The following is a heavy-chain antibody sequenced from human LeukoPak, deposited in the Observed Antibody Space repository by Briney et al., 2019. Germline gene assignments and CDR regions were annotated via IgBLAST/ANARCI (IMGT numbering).Heavy chain of an antibody. D-gene: IGHD5-18*01. V-gene: IGHV1-8*01. CDR3: ARADEREYSYGCYYYWFDV. CDR1: GYTFTSYD. Sequence: ASVKVSCKASGYTFTSYDINWVRQAPGQGLEWMGWMNPNSGNTGYAQKFQGRVTMTRNTSISTAYMELSSLISEDTAVYYCARADEREYSYGCYYYWFDVWGKGTTVTVSS. J-gene: IGHJ6*04. CDR2: MNPNSGNT.